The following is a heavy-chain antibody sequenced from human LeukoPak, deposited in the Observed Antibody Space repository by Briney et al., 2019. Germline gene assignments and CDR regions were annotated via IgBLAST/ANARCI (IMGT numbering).Heavy chain of an antibody. Sequence: GASVKVSCKASGYTFTSYYMHWVRQAPGQGLEWMGIINPSGGSTSYAQKFQGRVTMTRDMSTSTVYMELSSLRSEDTAVYYCARANYDSSGYYYYYYMDVWGKGTTVTVSS. CDR2: INPSGGST. CDR1: GYTFTSYY. D-gene: IGHD3-22*01. CDR3: ARANYDSSGYYYYYYMDV. J-gene: IGHJ6*03. V-gene: IGHV1-46*01.